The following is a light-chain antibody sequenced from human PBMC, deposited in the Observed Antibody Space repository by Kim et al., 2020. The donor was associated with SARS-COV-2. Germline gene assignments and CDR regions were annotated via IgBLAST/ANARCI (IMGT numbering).Light chain of an antibody. CDR2: EDS. CDR1: KLGDKY. J-gene: IGLJ2*01. V-gene: IGLV3-1*01. CDR3: QAWDTSIVV. Sequence: VSPGQTASITCSGDKLGDKYACWYQQKPGQSPLLVIYEDSKRPSGIPERFSGSNSGNTATLTISGTQAMDEADYYCQAWDTSIVVFGGGTQLTVL.